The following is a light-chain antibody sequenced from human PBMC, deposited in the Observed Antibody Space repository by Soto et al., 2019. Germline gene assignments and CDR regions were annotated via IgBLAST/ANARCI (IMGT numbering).Light chain of an antibody. V-gene: IGKV4-1*01. Sequence: DIVMTQSPDSLAVSLGERATINCKSSQSVLYSSNNKNYLAWYQQKPGQPPKLLIYWASTRESGVPDRFSGRGSGQDFTLHISSLQAEDVAVYYCQQYYSTPRTFGQGTKVEIK. J-gene: IGKJ1*01. CDR2: WAS. CDR3: QQYYSTPRT. CDR1: QSVLYSSNNKNY.